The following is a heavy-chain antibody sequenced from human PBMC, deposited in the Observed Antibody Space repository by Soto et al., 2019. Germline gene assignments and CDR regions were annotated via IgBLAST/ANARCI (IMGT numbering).Heavy chain of an antibody. CDR2: IKSRAENFAT. CDR1: GFALSDSA. V-gene: IGHV3-73*02. CDR3: TRLSRSEVFWFHP. Sequence: EVQLVESGGGLVQPGGSLKISCAASGFALSDSAVHWVRQAPGKGLEWVGRIKSRAENFATAFAASVSGRFTIFRDDSTNTASLQMTGLKTEDAAVYFCTRLSRSEVFWFHPWGQGTLVTVSS. J-gene: IGHJ5*02.